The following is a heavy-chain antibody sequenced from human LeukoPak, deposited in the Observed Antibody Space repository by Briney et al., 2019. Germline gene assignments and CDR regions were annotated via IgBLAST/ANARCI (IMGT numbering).Heavy chain of an antibody. CDR2: IYDNGNT. D-gene: IGHD3-22*01. Sequence: SETLSLTCTVSGGPLSAYYWTWIRQPPGKGLEWIGYIYDNGNTNYNPSLKSRVTISVDTSKNQFSLKLSSVTAADTAVYYCARQPYYYDSSGYYGLGKIDYWGQGTLVTVSS. CDR1: GGPLSAYY. CDR3: ARQPYYYDSSGYYGLGKIDY. J-gene: IGHJ4*02. V-gene: IGHV4-59*08.